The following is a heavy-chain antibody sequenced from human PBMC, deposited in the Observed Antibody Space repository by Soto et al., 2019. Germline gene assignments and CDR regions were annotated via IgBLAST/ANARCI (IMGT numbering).Heavy chain of an antibody. CDR3: AAVGTGYDFWSGSILAFDY. CDR1: GFTFTSSA. CDR2: IVVGSGNT. V-gene: IGHV1-58*01. Sequence: SVKVSCKASGFTFTSSAVQWVRQARGQRLEWIGWIVVGSGNTNYAQKFQERVTITRDMSTSTAYMELSSLRSEDTAVYYCAAVGTGYDFWSGSILAFDYWGQGTLVTVSS. J-gene: IGHJ4*02. D-gene: IGHD3-3*01.